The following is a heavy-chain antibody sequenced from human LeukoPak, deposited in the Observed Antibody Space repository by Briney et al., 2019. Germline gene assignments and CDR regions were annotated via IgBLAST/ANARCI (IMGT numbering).Heavy chain of an antibody. J-gene: IGHJ4*02. CDR1: GFTFSSYS. D-gene: IGHD3-16*02. CDR2: ISSSSSYI. V-gene: IGHV3-21*01. Sequence: GGSLRLSCAASGFTFSSYSMNWVRQAPGKGLEWVSSISSSSSYIYYADSVEGRFTISRDNAKNSLYLQMNSLRAEDTAVYYCAREMITFGGVIVSGFDYWGQGTLVTVSS. CDR3: AREMITFGGVIVSGFDY.